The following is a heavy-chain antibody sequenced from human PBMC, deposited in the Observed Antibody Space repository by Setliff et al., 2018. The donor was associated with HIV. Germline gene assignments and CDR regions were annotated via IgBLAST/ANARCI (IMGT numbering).Heavy chain of an antibody. Sequence: PGGSLRLSCAASGFTFSSFAMTWVRQAPGKGLEWVTTIRGYDEATHYTDSVKGRFTISRDISRNTLYLQMNSLRVEDTAVYYCVRGPQFRPHWGQGTLVTVSS. CDR1: GFTFSSFA. CDR2: IRGYDEAT. V-gene: IGHV3-23*01. J-gene: IGHJ4*02. CDR3: VRGPQFRPH.